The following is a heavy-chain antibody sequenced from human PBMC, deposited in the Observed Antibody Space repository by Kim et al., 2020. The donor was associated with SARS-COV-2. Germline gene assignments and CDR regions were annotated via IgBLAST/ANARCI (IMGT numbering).Heavy chain of an antibody. V-gene: IGHV4-4*02. CDR2: IHHSGST. Sequence: SETLSLTCTVSGGSISTRTWWSWVRQSPGKGLEWIAEIHHSGSTNYNPSLKSPITIAVDKSKNQVSLKLTSVTAADTAVYYCAKEVPPENDTIGRGVLGIWGPGTMVTVSS. CDR3: AKEVPPENDTIGRGVLGI. J-gene: IGHJ3*02. D-gene: IGHD3-22*01. CDR1: GGSISTRTW.